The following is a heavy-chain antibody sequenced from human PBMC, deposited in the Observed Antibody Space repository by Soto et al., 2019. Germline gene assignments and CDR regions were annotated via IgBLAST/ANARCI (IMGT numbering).Heavy chain of an antibody. Sequence: SETLSLTCAVFSGSLGDHYWAWIRQSPEKGLEWIGEIHPSGSTDYNPSLKSRLTLSFDTSKNQFSLKLSSVTAADTAVYYCARDPPGGFDPWGQGTLVTVSS. J-gene: IGHJ5*02. CDR3: ARDPPGGFDP. V-gene: IGHV4-34*01. D-gene: IGHD3-10*01. CDR1: SGSLGDHY. CDR2: IHPSGST.